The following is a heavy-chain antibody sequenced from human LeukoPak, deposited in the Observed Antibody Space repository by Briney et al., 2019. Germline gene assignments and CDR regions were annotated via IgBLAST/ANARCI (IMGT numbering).Heavy chain of an antibody. J-gene: IGHJ4*02. CDR3: ARTRGYVRYCSDGTCYSDLYYFDY. D-gene: IGHD2-15*01. CDR1: GGSISSYD. V-gene: IGHV4-59*01. Sequence: SGTLSLTCTVSGGSISSYDWSWIRQPPDKGLEWIGYLYNSGNTNYSPSLKSRVSISGDTSKNQFSLKLSSVTAADTAVYFCARTRGYVRYCSDGTCYSDLYYFDYWGQGTLVTVSS. CDR2: LYNSGNT.